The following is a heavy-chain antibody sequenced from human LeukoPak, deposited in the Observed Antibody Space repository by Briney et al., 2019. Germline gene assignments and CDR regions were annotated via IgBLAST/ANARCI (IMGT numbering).Heavy chain of an antibody. CDR1: GGSISSSSYY. D-gene: IGHD4-11*01. J-gene: IGHJ5*02. Sequence: PSETLSLTCTVSGGSISSSSYYWGWIRQPPGKGLEWIGSIYYSGSTYYNPSLKSRVTISVDTSKNQFSLKLSSVTAADTAVYYCARDRGRLQSGGRWFDPWGQGTLVTVSS. V-gene: IGHV4-39*07. CDR2: IYYSGST. CDR3: ARDRGRLQSGGRWFDP.